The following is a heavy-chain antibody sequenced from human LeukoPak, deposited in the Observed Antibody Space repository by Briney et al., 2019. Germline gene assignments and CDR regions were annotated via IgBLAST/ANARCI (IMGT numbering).Heavy chain of an antibody. CDR2: INPNSGGT. CDR1: GYTFTSYA. D-gene: IGHD6-13*01. V-gene: IGHV1-2*02. Sequence: ASVKVSCKASGYTFTSYAMNWVRQAPGQGLEWMGWINPNSGGTNYAQKFQDRVTMTRDTSISTAYMELSRLRSDDTAVFYCARVLGVGAAAVSADMDVWGKGTTVTVSS. CDR3: ARVLGVGAAAVSADMDV. J-gene: IGHJ6*03.